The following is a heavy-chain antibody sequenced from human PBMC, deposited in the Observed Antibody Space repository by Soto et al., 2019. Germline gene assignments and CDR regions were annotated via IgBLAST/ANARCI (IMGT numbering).Heavy chain of an antibody. V-gene: IGHV3-30*04. CDR1: GFSFSSYA. Sequence: QVRLVESGGGVVQPGRSLRLSCTASGFSFSSYAMYWFRQPPGKGLEWVAVISKDGMNKNYADSVKGRVTVSRVNANYSLDLQLNRLRGEDTAMYYCARGMYSSDYFVRWFEPWGQGTLVTVSS. CDR3: ARGMYSSDYFVRWFEP. CDR2: ISKDGMNK. J-gene: IGHJ5*02. D-gene: IGHD6-19*01.